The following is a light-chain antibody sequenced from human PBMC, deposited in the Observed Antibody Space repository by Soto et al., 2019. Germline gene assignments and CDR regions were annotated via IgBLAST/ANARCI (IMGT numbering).Light chain of an antibody. J-gene: IGLJ1*01. Sequence: QSVLTQPASVSGSPGQSITISYTGTSSDVGTYNYVSWYQLHPGKAPKLMVYEVSNRPSGVSNRFSGSKSGNTASLTISGLQAEDEADYHCSSYTSSSTYVFGTGTKGTVL. CDR2: EVS. CDR3: SSYTSSSTYV. V-gene: IGLV2-14*01. CDR1: SSDVGTYNY.